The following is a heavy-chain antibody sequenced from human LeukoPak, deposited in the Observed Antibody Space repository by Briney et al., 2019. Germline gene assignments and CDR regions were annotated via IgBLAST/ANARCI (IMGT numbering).Heavy chain of an antibody. D-gene: IGHD5-12*01. J-gene: IGHJ6*02. CDR3: AGTITGLAYGMDV. CDR2: ISSSSSTI. CDR1: GFTFSDYY. V-gene: IGHV3-11*04. Sequence: GGSLRLSCAASGFTFSDYYMSWVRQAPGKGLEWVSYISSSSSTIYYADSVKGRFTISRDNAKNSLYLQMNSLRDEDTAVYYCAGTITGLAYGMDVWGQGTTVTVSS.